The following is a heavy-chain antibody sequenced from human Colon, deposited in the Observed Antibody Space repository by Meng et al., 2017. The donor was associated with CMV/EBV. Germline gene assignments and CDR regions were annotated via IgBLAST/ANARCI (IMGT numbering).Heavy chain of an antibody. Sequence: QGQRLKSGAEVKRPGASGKCSCKASGYTFTGYYMHWVRQAPGQGLEWMGWINPNSGGTNYAQKFQGRVTMTRDTSISTAYMELSRLRSDDTAVYYCARDLRVWFGEFKNWGQGTLVTISS. CDR3: ARDLRVWFGEFKN. D-gene: IGHD3-10*01. V-gene: IGHV1-2*02. J-gene: IGHJ4*02. CDR2: INPNSGGT. CDR1: GYTFTGYY.